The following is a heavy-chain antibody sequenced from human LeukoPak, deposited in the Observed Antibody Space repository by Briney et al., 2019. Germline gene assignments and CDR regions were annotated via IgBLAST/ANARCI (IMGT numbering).Heavy chain of an antibody. D-gene: IGHD2-15*01. V-gene: IGHV1-69*13. Sequence: ASVKVSCKASGVTFSSYAISWVRQAPGQGLEWMGGIITIFGTVNYAQKFQGRVTITADESTNTAYMGLSSLRSEDTAVYYCARRRYCSGVSFYYYWDQETLVTVSS. J-gene: IGHJ4*01. CDR2: IITIFGTV. CDR1: GVTFSSYA. CDR3: ARRRYCSGVSFYYY.